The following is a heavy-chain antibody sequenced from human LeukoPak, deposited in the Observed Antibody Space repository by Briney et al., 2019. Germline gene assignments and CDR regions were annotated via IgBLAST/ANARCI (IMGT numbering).Heavy chain of an antibody. Sequence: GGSLRLSCAASGFTFSSYDMHWVRQATGKGLEWVSAIGTAGDTYYPGSVKGRFTISRENAKNSLYLQMNSLRAGDTAVYYCARVGNYYDMDVWGQGTTVTVSS. CDR1: GFTFSSYD. CDR3: ARVGNYYDMDV. V-gene: IGHV3-13*01. CDR2: IGTAGDT. J-gene: IGHJ6*02.